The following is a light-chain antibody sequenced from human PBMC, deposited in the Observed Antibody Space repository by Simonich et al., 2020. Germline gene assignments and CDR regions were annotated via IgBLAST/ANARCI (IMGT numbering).Light chain of an antibody. J-gene: IGLJ3*02. Sequence: QSALTQPASVSGSPGQSITISCTGTSSDVGSYTLVAWYQQPPGKAPKLMIYDVSKRPSGVSNRFSGSKSGNTASLTISGLQAEDEADYYCSSYTSSSTWVFGGGTKLTVL. CDR2: DVS. CDR1: SSDVGSYTL. CDR3: SSYTSSSTWV. V-gene: IGLV2-14*02.